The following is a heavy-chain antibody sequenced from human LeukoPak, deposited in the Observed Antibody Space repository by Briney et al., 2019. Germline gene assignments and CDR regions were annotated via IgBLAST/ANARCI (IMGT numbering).Heavy chain of an antibody. CDR1: GFTFNNAW. Sequence: GGSLRLSYAASGFTFNNAWMSWVRQAPGKGLEWVSTIGGSGGSTYYADSVKGRFTISRDNSKNTLYLQMNSLRAEDTAIYYCARGRYQLLDEHYFDYWGQGTLVTVSS. CDR2: IGGSGGST. J-gene: IGHJ4*02. V-gene: IGHV3-23*01. CDR3: ARGRYQLLDEHYFDY. D-gene: IGHD2-2*01.